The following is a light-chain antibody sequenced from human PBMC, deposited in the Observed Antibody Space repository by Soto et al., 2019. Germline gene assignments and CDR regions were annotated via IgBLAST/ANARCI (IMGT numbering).Light chain of an antibody. Sequence: QSVLTQPASVSGSPGQSITISCTGTSSDVGNYNYVSWYQQHPGKAPKLMIYDVNNRPSGVSHRFSGSKSGNTASLTTSGLQAEDEADYYCSSYTSTTTLVVFGGGTKLTVL. V-gene: IGLV2-14*01. CDR3: SSYTSTTTLVV. CDR1: SSDVGNYNY. CDR2: DVN. J-gene: IGLJ2*01.